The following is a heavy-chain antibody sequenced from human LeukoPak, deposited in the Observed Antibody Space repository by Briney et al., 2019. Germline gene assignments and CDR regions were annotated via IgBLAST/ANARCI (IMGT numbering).Heavy chain of an antibody. Sequence: PSETLSLTCTVSGGSISSYYWSWIRQPPGKGLEWIGYIYYSGSTNYNPSLKSRVTISVDTSKNQFSLKLSSVTAADTAVYYCARVRYEWLRLRECRYFDLWGRGTLVTVSS. J-gene: IGHJ2*01. D-gene: IGHD5-12*01. CDR3: ARVRYEWLRLRECRYFDL. V-gene: IGHV4-59*12. CDR2: IYYSGST. CDR1: GGSISSYY.